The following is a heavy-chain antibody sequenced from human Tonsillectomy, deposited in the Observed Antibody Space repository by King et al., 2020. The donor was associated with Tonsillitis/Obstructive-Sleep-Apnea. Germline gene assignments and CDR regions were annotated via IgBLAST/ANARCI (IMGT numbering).Heavy chain of an antibody. Sequence: QLVQSGGGLVQPGGSLRLSCSASEFTFSSFAMHCGRQAPGKGLEYVSAISSNGGSTHYADSVKGRFTISRDNSKNTLYLQMSSLRAEDTAVYYCVKDKNRGYSGYVDYWGQGTLVTVSS. V-gene: IGHV3-64D*06. D-gene: IGHD5-12*01. CDR1: EFTFSSFA. CDR3: VKDKNRGYSGYVDY. J-gene: IGHJ4*02. CDR2: ISSNGGST.